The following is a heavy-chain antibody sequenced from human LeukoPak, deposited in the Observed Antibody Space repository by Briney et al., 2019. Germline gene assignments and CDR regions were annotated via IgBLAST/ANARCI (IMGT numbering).Heavy chain of an antibody. CDR1: GFTFSNAW. Sequence: PGGSLRLSCAASGFTFSNAWMSWVRQAPGKGLEWVGRIKSKTDGGTTDYAAPVKGKFTISRDDSKNMLYLQMNSLKTEDTAVYYCTTPYYYGSGTITPIYYFDYWGQGTLVTVSS. D-gene: IGHD3-10*01. J-gene: IGHJ4*02. CDR3: TTPYYYGSGTITPIYYFDY. CDR2: IKSKTDGGTT. V-gene: IGHV3-15*01.